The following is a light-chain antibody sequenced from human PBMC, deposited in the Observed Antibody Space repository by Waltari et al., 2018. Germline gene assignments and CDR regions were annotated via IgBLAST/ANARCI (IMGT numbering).Light chain of an antibody. CDR1: SRDVGGYNY. CDR3: CSFTSRSTWV. CDR2: DVS. V-gene: IGLV2-14*01. J-gene: IGLJ3*02. Sequence: QSALTQPASVSGSPGQSITLSCTGTSRDVGGYNYVSWYQQHPGKVPKLLIFDVSNRPSGVSNRFSGSKSGNTASLTISGLQAEDESDYYCCSFTSRSTWVFGGGTKLTVL.